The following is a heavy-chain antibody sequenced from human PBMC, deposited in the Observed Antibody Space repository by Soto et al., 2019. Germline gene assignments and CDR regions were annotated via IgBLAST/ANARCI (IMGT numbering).Heavy chain of an antibody. CDR3: ARLGGYVSVGYYYLWDS. CDR2: INPSAST. CDR1: DGSMNSDSSC. D-gene: IGHD3-22*01. Sequence: QLQLQESGPGLVKPSETLSLTCRVSDGSMNSDSSCWGWIRQPPGQGLEWIGVINPSASTYHNLSLQGRVTMPVDATRNEFSLKLTSMIAADTAGYYCARLGGYVSVGYYYLWDSWGQGTLVTVSS. J-gene: IGHJ4*02. V-gene: IGHV4-39*01.